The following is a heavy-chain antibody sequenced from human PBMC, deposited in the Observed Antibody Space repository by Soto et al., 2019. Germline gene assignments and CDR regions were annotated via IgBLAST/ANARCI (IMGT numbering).Heavy chain of an antibody. D-gene: IGHD3-10*01. CDR1: GFSLSTSGMC. Sequence: SGPTLVNPTQTLTLTCTFSGFSLSTSGMCVSWIRQPPGKALEWLARIDWDDDKYYSTSLKTRLTISKDTSKNQVVLTMTNLDPVDTATYYCAHTYYYDSGNYYWIFDYWGQGTLVTVSS. V-gene: IGHV2-70*12. CDR2: IDWDDDK. CDR3: AHTYYYDSGNYYWIFDY. J-gene: IGHJ4*02.